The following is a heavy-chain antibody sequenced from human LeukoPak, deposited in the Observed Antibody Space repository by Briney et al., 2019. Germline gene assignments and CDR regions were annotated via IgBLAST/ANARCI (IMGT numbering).Heavy chain of an antibody. CDR3: AREDSSWASDYYYMDV. J-gene: IGHJ6*03. CDR2: ISRSSSYI. Sequence: GGSLRLSCAASGVTFSSYSMNWVRHAPGKGLEWVSSISRSSSYIYYADSVKGRFTISRDNAKNSLYLQMNSLRAEDTAVYYCAREDSSWASDYYYMDVWGKGTTVTVSS. CDR1: GVTFSSYS. D-gene: IGHD6-13*01. V-gene: IGHV3-21*01.